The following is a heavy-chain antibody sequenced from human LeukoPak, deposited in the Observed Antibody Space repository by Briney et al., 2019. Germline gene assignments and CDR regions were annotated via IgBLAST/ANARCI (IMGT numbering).Heavy chain of an antibody. V-gene: IGHV1-2*02. CDR3: ARDRYGDGFAHLDY. CDR2: ITPSGGT. CDR1: GYTLTGYY. J-gene: IGHJ4*02. Sequence: ASVKVSCKAAGYTLTGYYMHWVRQAPGQGLEWMGWITPSGGTNYPQKFQGRVAITWDTSITTAYMDLSRLTSDDTAVYYCARDRYGDGFAHLDYWGQGALVTVSS. D-gene: IGHD5-24*01.